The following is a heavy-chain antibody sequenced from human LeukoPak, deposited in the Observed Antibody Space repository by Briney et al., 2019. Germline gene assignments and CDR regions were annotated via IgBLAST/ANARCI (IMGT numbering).Heavy chain of an antibody. D-gene: IGHD5-24*01. CDR2: IFPDGHQE. CDR1: GFSFSSYH. CDR3: ARWRWQQSEFDL. Sequence: GGSLRLSCVASGFSFSSYHMSWVRQAPGKGLGCVAHIFPDGHQESCDASVRGRFTVSRDNAKNSVFLQMNSLRVEDTAIYYCARWRWQQSEFDLWGQGALVTVSS. V-gene: IGHV3-7*01. J-gene: IGHJ4*02.